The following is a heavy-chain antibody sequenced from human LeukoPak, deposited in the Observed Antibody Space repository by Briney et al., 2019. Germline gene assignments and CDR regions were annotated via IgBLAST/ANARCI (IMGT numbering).Heavy chain of an antibody. D-gene: IGHD6-13*01. CDR1: GFTFSTYS. CDR2: ISSNSTYI. Sequence: GGSLRLSCAASGFTFSTYSMNWLRQAPGKGLEWVSSISSNSTYIYYADSVRGRFTISRDNAQNSLFLQMNSLRAEDTAVYYCARDSVQQHLVRLYYYGMDVWGQGTTVTVSS. CDR3: ARDSVQQHLVRLYYYGMDV. J-gene: IGHJ6*02. V-gene: IGHV3-21*01.